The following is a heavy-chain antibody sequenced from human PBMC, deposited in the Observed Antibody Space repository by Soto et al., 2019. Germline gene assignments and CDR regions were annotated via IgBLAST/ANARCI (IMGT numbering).Heavy chain of an antibody. CDR2: IWYDGSNK. J-gene: IGHJ4*02. CDR1: GFTFSSYG. V-gene: IGHV3-33*01. Sequence: QVQLVESGGGVVQPGRSLRLSCAASGFTFSSYGMHWVRQAPGKGLEWVAVIWYDGSNKYYADSVKGRFTISRDNSKNTLYLQMNSLRAEDTAVYYCSGYSNDWYFWGQGTLVTVSS. D-gene: IGHD6-19*01. CDR3: SGYSNDWYF.